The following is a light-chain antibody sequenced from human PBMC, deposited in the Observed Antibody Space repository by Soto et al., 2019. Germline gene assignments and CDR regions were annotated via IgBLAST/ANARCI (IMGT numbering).Light chain of an antibody. J-gene: IGKJ5*01. V-gene: IGKV1-5*03. CDR2: KAS. CDR1: QSISSW. CDR3: QQYNNWIT. Sequence: DIQMTQSPSTLSASVGDRVTITFRASQSISSWLAWYQQKPGKAPKLLIYKASSLESGVPSRFSGSGSGTEYTLTISSLQSEDFAVYYCQQYNNWITFGQGTRLEIK.